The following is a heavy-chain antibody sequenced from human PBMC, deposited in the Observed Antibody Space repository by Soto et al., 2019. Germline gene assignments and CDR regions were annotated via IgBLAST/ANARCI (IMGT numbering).Heavy chain of an antibody. Sequence: QVQLVQSGAEVKKPGSSVRVSCRAPGGTLNKHATTWVRRAPGLGLEWLGGIIPMFGIPNYPQKFQGRVTITADDSTNTSHMELNSLTSDDTAVYYCARGGTSGWLKGAYDVWGQGTMVTVSS. V-gene: IGHV1-69*01. J-gene: IGHJ3*01. CDR2: IIPMFGIP. D-gene: IGHD6-19*01. CDR3: ARGGTSGWLKGAYDV. CDR1: GGTLNKHA.